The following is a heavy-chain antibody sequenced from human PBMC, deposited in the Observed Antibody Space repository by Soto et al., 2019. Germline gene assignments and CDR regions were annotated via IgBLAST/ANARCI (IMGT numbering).Heavy chain of an antibody. J-gene: IGHJ4*02. CDR3: ARDAGVYYYDSSGQMGY. Sequence: XGSLRLACASSVFTFSSYGMHCVRQSPGKGLEWVAVIWYDGSNKYYADSVKGRFTISRDNSKNTLYLQMNSLRAEDTAVYYCARDAGVYYYDSSGQMGYWGQGTLGSVSS. CDR1: VFTFSSYG. D-gene: IGHD3-22*01. CDR2: IWYDGSNK. V-gene: IGHV3-33*01.